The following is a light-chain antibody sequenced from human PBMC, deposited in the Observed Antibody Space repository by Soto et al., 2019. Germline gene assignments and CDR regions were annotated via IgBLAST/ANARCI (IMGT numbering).Light chain of an antibody. CDR3: QQYNNWPFT. J-gene: IGKJ3*01. CDR1: QSVGSR. CDR2: GAS. V-gene: IGKV3-15*01. Sequence: ELVMTQSPDTLSVSPGERVTLSCRASQSVGSRLAWYQQKPGQAPRLLIYGASTRATGIPASFIGNGSGTEFTLTASSLQPEDFAVYYCQQYNNWPFTFGPGTKVDIK.